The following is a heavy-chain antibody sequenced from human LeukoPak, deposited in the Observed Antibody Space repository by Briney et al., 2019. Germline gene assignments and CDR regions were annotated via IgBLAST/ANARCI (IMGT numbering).Heavy chain of an antibody. J-gene: IGHJ4*02. Sequence: GGSLRLSCAASGFTVSSNYMSWVRQAPGKGLEWVSVIYSGGSTYYADSVKGRFTISRDNSKNTLYLQMNSLRAEDTAVYYCARDSPEADCGGDCGGYWGQGTLVTVSS. CDR2: IYSGGST. V-gene: IGHV3-66*01. CDR3: ARDSPEADCGGDCGGY. D-gene: IGHD2-21*02. CDR1: GFTVSSNY.